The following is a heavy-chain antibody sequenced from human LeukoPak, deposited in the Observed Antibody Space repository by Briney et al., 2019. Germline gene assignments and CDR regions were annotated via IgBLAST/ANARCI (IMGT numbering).Heavy chain of an antibody. CDR3: ATLLPGV. CDR2: INSDGSIT. V-gene: IGHV3-74*01. Sequence: GGSLRLSCVASGFTISNYWMHWVRQAPGKGLVWVSRINSDGSITTYADSVKGRITISRDNAKNTMYLQMNSLRDEDTAVYYCATLLPGVWGQGTLVTVSS. D-gene: IGHD1-26*01. J-gene: IGHJ4*02. CDR1: GFTISNYW.